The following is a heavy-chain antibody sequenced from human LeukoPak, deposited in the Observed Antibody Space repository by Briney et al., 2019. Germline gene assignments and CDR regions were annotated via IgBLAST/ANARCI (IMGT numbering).Heavy chain of an antibody. CDR3: ARDIKYYDFWSGYYTGPRPYGYYGMDV. J-gene: IGHJ6*02. D-gene: IGHD3-3*01. CDR2: ISSSSTI. V-gene: IGHV3-11*01. Sequence: GGSLRLSCAASGFTFSDYYMSWIRQAPGKGLEWVSYISSSSTIYYADSVKGRFTISRDNAKNSLYLQMNSLRAEDTAVYYCARDIKYYDFWSGYYTGPRPYGYYGMDVWGQGTTVTVSS. CDR1: GFTFSDYY.